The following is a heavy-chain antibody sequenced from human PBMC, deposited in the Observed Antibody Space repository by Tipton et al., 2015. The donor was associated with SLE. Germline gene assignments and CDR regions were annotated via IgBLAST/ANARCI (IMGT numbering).Heavy chain of an antibody. V-gene: IGHV4-59*11. Sequence: TLSLTCTVSGGSISSHYWSWIRQPPGKGLEWIGYIYYSGSTNYNPSLKSRVTMSVDTSKNQLSLKLSSVTAADTAVYYCASGPWYYDFWSGYYTLDYWGQGTLVTVSS. CDR2: IYYSGST. CDR3: ASGPWYYDFWSGYYTLDY. D-gene: IGHD3-3*01. CDR1: GGSISSHY. J-gene: IGHJ4*02.